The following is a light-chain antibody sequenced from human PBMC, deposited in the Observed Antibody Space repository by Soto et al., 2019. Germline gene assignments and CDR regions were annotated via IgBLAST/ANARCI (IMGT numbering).Light chain of an antibody. J-gene: IGKJ1*01. V-gene: IGKV3-11*01. CDR2: DAS. CDR1: QSVSNY. Sequence: EIVLTQSPATLSLSPGERATLSCRASQSVSNYLAWYQQKPGQPPRLLIYDASKRATGIPARFSGIGSGTDFTLTVSSLEAEDVAVYYCQHRYNWPQTFGQGTKVEVK. CDR3: QHRYNWPQT.